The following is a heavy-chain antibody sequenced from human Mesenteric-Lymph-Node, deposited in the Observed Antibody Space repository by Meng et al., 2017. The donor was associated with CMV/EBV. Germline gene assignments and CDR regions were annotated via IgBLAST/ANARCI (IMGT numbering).Heavy chain of an antibody. J-gene: IGHJ5*02. D-gene: IGHD1-26*01. CDR2: ISTYNGNT. Sequence: ASVTVSCKASGYTFISYGISWVRQAPGQGLEWMGWISTYNGNTNYAQKLQGRVTMTTDTSTSTAYMELRSLRSDDTAVYYCARGGILVGAPNWFDPWGQGTLVTVSS. V-gene: IGHV1-18*01. CDR3: ARGGILVGAPNWFDP. CDR1: GYTFISYG.